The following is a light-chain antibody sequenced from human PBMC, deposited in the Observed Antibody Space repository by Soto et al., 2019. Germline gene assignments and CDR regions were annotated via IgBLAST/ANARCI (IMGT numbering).Light chain of an antibody. J-gene: IGKJ1*01. V-gene: IGKV3-15*01. CDR1: QSVSSN. Sequence: IVLTQSPGTLSVSPWERATLSCRASQSVSSNLAWYQQKPGQAPSLLIYGAFTRATGIPARFSGTGSGTEFTLTISSLQSEDFALYYCQQYNDWPLTFGQGTKVDIK. CDR3: QQYNDWPLT. CDR2: GAF.